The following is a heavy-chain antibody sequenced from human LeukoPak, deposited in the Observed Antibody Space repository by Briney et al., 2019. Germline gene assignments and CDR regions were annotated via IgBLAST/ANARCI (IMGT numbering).Heavy chain of an antibody. CDR2: MNQDGSER. CDR1: GLTFNSYW. CDR3: ARGNNGALDI. Sequence: GGSLRLSCAASGLTFNSYWMHWVRQTPEKGLEWVANMNQDGSERNYVDSVKGRFTISRDSAENSLYLQMNSLRAEDTAVYYCARGNNGALDIWGQGTTVTVSS. J-gene: IGHJ3*02. V-gene: IGHV3-7*01. D-gene: IGHD2-8*01.